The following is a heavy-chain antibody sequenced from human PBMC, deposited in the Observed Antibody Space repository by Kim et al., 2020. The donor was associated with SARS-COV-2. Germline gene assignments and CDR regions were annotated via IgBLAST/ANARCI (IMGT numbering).Heavy chain of an antibody. J-gene: IGHJ4*01. CDR2: ISYDGSNK. V-gene: IGHV3-30-3*01. Sequence: GGSLRLSCAASGFTFSSYAMHWVRQAPGKGLEWVAVISYDGSNKYYADSVKGRFTISRDNSKNTLYLQMNSLRAEDTAVYYCARPGRLRFLEWLLSHFD. D-gene: IGHD3-3*01. CDR3: ARPGRLRFLEWLLSHFD. CDR1: GFTFSSYA.